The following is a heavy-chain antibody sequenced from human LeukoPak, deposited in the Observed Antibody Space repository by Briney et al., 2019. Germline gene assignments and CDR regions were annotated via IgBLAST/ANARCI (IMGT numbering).Heavy chain of an antibody. CDR3: ASPYYYDSSGYQRAHWYFDL. V-gene: IGHV1-69*05. J-gene: IGHJ2*01. Sequence: SVKVSWKPSGRTYSSYAISSWRQAPRRRLGWMGGIIPIFGTANYAQKFQGRVTITTDESTSTAYMELSSLRSEDTAVYYCASPYYYDSSGYQRAHWYFDLWGRGTLVTVSS. D-gene: IGHD3-22*01. CDR2: IIPIFGTA. CDR1: GRTYSSYA.